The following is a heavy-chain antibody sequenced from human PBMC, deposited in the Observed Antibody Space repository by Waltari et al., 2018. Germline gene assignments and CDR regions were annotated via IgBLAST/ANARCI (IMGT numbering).Heavy chain of an antibody. CDR1: GGSISSSSYY. CDR2: IYYSGGT. CDR3: ASPTSGFLEWLFPFDY. V-gene: IGHV4-39*07. Sequence: QLQLQESGPGLVKPSETLSLTCTVSGGSISSSSYYWGWIRQPPGKGLEWIGSIYYSGGTYYNPSLKSRVTISVDTSKNQFSLKLSSVTAADTAVYYCASPTSGFLEWLFPFDYWGQGTLVTVSS. J-gene: IGHJ4*02. D-gene: IGHD3-3*01.